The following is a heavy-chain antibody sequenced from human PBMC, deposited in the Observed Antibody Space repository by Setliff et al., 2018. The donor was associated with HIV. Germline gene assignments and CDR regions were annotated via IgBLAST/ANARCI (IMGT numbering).Heavy chain of an antibody. Sequence: GGSLRLSCTVSGFTFTFSNAWMNWVRQAPGKGLEWVSTIPVGDPTTYYAASVKGRFTISRDDSKNTLYLQMDSLRTEDTAVYYCSADVPEVSSPIDYWGQGTLVTVSS. D-gene: IGHD3-10*02. V-gene: IGHV3-23*01. CDR3: SADVPEVSSPIDY. CDR1: GFTFTFSNA. J-gene: IGHJ4*02. CDR2: IPVGDPTT.